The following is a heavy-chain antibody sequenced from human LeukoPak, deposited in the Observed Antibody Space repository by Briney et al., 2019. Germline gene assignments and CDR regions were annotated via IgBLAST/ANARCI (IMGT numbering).Heavy chain of an antibody. D-gene: IGHD3-16*02. CDR2: ISAYNGNT. CDR3: ARYLNTFGGVIGGTFEH. V-gene: IGHV1-18*01. CDR1: GYTFTSYG. J-gene: IGHJ4*02. Sequence: ASVKVSCKASGYTFTSYGISWVRQAPGQGLEGMGWISAYNGNTNYAQKLQGRVTMTTDTSTSTAYMELRSLRSDDTAVYYCARYLNTFGGVIGGTFEHWGQGPLDTVSS.